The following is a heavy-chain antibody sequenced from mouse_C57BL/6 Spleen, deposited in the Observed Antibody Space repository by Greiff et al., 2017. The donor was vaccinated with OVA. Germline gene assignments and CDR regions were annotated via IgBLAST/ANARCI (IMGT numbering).Heavy chain of an antibody. CDR2: INPYNGDT. J-gene: IGHJ2*01. D-gene: IGHD1-1*01. CDR1: GYSFTGYF. Sequence: EVQRVESGPELVKPGDSVKISCKASGYSFTGYFMNWVMQSHGKSLEWIGRINPYNGDTFYNQKFKGKATLTVDKSSSTAHMELRSLTSEDSAVYYCARSDYYGSSKVYFDYWGQGTTLTVSS. V-gene: IGHV1-20*01. CDR3: ARSDYYGSSKVYFDY.